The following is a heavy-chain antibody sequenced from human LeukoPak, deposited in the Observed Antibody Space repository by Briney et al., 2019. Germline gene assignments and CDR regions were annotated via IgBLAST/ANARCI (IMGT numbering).Heavy chain of an antibody. CDR3: ASHPRGNYSGRFDP. CDR2: IYYSGST. Sequence: SETLSLTCTVSGASINSSSYYWGWIRQPPGKGLEWIGSIYYSGSTYYNPSLKSRVTISVDTSKNQFSLKLSSVTAADTAVYYCASHPRGNYSGRFDPWGQGTLVTVSS. D-gene: IGHD1-26*01. V-gene: IGHV4-39*01. J-gene: IGHJ5*02. CDR1: GASINSSSYY.